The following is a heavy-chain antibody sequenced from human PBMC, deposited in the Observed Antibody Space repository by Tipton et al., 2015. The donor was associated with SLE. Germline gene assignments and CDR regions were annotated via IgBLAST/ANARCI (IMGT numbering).Heavy chain of an antibody. CDR1: GDSVSTNSAA. D-gene: IGHD5-18*01. CDR2: TYYRSKWYS. CDR3: ARWIPLAGINV. V-gene: IGHV6-1*01. Sequence: GLVKPSQTLSLTCAISGDSVSTNSAAWTWIRQSPSRGLEWLGRTYYRSKWYSDYAVSVKSRITINPDTSKNQFSLQLNSVTPEDTAVYYCARWIPLAGINVWGQGATVTVSS. J-gene: IGHJ6*02.